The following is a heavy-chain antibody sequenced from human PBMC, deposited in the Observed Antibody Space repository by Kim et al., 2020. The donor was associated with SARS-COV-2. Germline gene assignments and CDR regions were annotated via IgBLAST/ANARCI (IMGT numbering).Heavy chain of an antibody. D-gene: IGHD6-19*01. CDR3: ARGTRPGLVRGPYYYYMD. Sequence: SETLSLTCAVYGGSFSGYYWSWIRQPPGKGLEWIGEINHSGSTNYNPSLKSRVTISVDTSKNQFSLQLSSVTAADTAVFYCARGTRPGLVRGPYYYYMD. J-gene: IGHJ6*03. CDR2: INHSGST. CDR1: GGSFSGYY. V-gene: IGHV4-34*01.